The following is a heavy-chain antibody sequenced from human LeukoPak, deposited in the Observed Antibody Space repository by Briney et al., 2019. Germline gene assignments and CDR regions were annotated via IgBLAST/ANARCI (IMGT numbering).Heavy chain of an antibody. Sequence: SETLSLTCTVPGGSISSYYWSWIRQPPGKGLEWIGYIYSSGTTNYNPSLKSRVTISVDTSKNQFSLNLSSVTAADTAVYYCARAKTKVYWNFDLWGRGTLVTVSS. J-gene: IGHJ2*01. CDR3: ARAKTKVYWNFDL. CDR2: IYSSGTT. V-gene: IGHV4-4*09. CDR1: GGSISSYY.